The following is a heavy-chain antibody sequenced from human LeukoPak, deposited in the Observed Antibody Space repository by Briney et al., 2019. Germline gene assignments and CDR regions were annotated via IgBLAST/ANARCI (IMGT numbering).Heavy chain of an antibody. J-gene: IGHJ4*02. CDR1: GASISSSSSY. D-gene: IGHD6-13*01. CDR3: ARGRPAAGQYFFDY. Sequence: SETLSLTCTVSGASISSSSSYWAWIRQPPGKGLEWIGSINYSGSTYYNPSLKSRVTISVDTSKEQFSLKLSSVTAADAAVYYCARGRPAAGQYFFDYWGQGALVSVSS. V-gene: IGHV4-39*01. CDR2: INYSGST.